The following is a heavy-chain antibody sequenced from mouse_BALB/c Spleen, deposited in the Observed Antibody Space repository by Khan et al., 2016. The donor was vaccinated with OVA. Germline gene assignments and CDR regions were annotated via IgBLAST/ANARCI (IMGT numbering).Heavy chain of an antibody. V-gene: IGHV1-55*01. CDR3: ARSGDYGYAMDY. CDR1: GYNFTTYW. D-gene: IGHD2-4*01. Sequence: QVQLQQPGAELVKPGTSVKLSCKASGYNFTTYWINWVKRRPGQGLEWIGDIYPGSGSTNYNEKFKRKATMTVDTSSSTAYMQLSSLASEDAALYYCARSGDYGYAMDYWGQGTSVTVSS. CDR2: IYPGSGST. J-gene: IGHJ4*01.